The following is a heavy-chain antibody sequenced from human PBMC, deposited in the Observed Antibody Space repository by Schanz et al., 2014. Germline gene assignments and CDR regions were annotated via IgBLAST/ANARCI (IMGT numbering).Heavy chain of an antibody. V-gene: IGHV3-33*06. J-gene: IGHJ4*02. CDR2: IWYDGTDR. D-gene: IGHD1-1*01. Sequence: VQLVESGGGLVQPGRSLRLSCAASGFTFNNYGMHWVRQAPGKGLEWVAVIWYDGTDRYYADSMKGRFTISRDNAKYTLYLQMNSLRAEDTAVYYCVKLPGATGTTSHFDYWGQGTLVTVSS. CDR1: GFTFNNYG. CDR3: VKLPGATGTTSHFDY.